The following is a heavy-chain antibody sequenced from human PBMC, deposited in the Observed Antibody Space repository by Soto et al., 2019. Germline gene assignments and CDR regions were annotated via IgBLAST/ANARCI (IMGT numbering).Heavy chain of an antibody. Sequence: QVQLQQWGAGLLKPSETLSLTCAVYGGSFSGYYWTWIRQPPGTGLEWIGEINHSGSTNYNPSLKSRVTISVDTSKNQFSLKLTCVTAADTAVYYCARDKIPGLFDYWGQGTLVTVSS. V-gene: IGHV4-34*01. CDR2: INHSGST. CDR1: GGSFSGYY. J-gene: IGHJ4*02. D-gene: IGHD2-21*01. CDR3: ARDKIPGLFDY.